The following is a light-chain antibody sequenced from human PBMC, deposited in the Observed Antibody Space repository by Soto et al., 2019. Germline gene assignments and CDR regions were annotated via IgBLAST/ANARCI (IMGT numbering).Light chain of an antibody. J-gene: IGKJ2*01. Sequence: DIQMTQSPSSLSASVGNRVTITCRASQRISSYLNWYQQKPGKAPKLLMYVASSLESGVPSRFSGSGSGTEFTLTISSLQPDDFATYYCQQYNSYSRYTFGQGTKVDIK. CDR2: VAS. V-gene: IGKV1-5*01. CDR1: QRISSY. CDR3: QQYNSYSRYT.